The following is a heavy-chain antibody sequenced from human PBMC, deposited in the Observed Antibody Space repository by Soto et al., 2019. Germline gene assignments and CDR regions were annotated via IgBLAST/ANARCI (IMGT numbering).Heavy chain of an antibody. Sequence: PPETLSLTCTVSGGSINTFYWSWIRQPPGKGLEWIGYIYYTGSTNYNPSLKSRVTMSVDTSKKQFSLKLTSVNAADTAVYYCARQRGNYFDYWGQGSLVT. CDR1: GGSINTFY. J-gene: IGHJ4*02. D-gene: IGHD3-10*01. CDR2: IYYTGST. CDR3: ARQRGNYFDY. V-gene: IGHV4-59*01.